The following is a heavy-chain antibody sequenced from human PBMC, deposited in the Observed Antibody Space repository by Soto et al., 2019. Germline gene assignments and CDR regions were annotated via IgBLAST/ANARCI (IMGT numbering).Heavy chain of an antibody. J-gene: IGHJ4*02. CDR3: ARDRSDYDTSYPVS. Sequence: QVQLVQSGAEVKKPGASVKVSCKASGYTFTSYGISWVRQAPGQGLEWMGWLSAYNCNTNYEQKLQGRVTMTTDTSTSTAYMELRSRRSDDTAVYYCARDRSDYDTSYPVSWGQGTLVTVSS. V-gene: IGHV1-18*01. D-gene: IGHD4-17*01. CDR1: GYTFTSYG. CDR2: LSAYNCNT.